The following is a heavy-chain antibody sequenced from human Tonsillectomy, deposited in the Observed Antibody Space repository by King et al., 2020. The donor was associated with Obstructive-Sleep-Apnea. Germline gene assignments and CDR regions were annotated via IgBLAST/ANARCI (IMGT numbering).Heavy chain of an antibody. V-gene: IGHV3-30*02. CDR1: GFTFGTYG. Sequence: QLVQSGGGVVQPGGSLRLSCAASGFTFGTYGMHWVRQAPGKGLEWVTFIPFDGNDKYYSDSVKGRFTISRDNSKNTLYLQMDSLRAEDTAVYYCASDGAYYDSGSHYLCDYWGQGTLVTVSS. CDR2: IPFDGNDK. J-gene: IGHJ4*02. D-gene: IGHD3-10*01. CDR3: ASDGAYYDSGSHYLCDY.